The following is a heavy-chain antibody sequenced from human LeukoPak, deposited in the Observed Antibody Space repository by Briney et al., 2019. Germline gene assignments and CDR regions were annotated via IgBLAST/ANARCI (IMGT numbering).Heavy chain of an antibody. CDR2: ISGSGGST. CDR1: GLTFSSYA. J-gene: IGHJ4*02. D-gene: IGHD4-17*01. CDR3: AKDTTRTTVTPFDY. V-gene: IGHV3-23*01. Sequence: GGSLRLSCAASGLTFSSYAMSWVRQAPGKGLEWVSAISGSGGSTYYADSVKGRFTISRDNSKNTLYLQINSLRAEDTAVYYCAKDTTRTTVTPFDYWGQGTLVTVSS.